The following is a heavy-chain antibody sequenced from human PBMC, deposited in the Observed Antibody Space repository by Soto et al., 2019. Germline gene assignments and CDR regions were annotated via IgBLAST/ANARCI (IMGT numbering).Heavy chain of an antibody. D-gene: IGHD2-2*01. V-gene: IGHV4-34*01. CDR2: INHSGST. J-gene: IGHJ5*02. CDR1: GGSFSAYS. Sequence: SETLSLTCAVYGGSFSAYSWTWIRQPPGKGLEWIGEINHSGSTYYNPSLKSRVTISVDRSKNQFSLKLSSVTAADTAVYYCARVPDRWGQGTLVTVSS. CDR3: ARVPDR.